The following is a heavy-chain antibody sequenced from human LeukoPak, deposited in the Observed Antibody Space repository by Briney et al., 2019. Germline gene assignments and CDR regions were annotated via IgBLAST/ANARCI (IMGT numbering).Heavy chain of an antibody. CDR1: GGSISSYY. CDR2: IYYSGST. Sequence: SETLSLTCTVSGGSISSYYRSWIRQPPGKGLEWIGYIYYSGSTNYNPSLKSRVTISVDTSKNQLSLKLSSVTAADTAVYYCARQGGQALDYWGQGTLVTVSS. CDR3: ARQGGQALDY. J-gene: IGHJ4*02. V-gene: IGHV4-59*08. D-gene: IGHD1-26*01.